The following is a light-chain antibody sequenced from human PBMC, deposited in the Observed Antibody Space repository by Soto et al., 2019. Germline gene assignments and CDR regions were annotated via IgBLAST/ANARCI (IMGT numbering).Light chain of an antibody. CDR2: GAS. CDR1: QDVISSY. J-gene: IGKJ5*01. CDR3: QQYGSSPIT. Sequence: EIVLTQSPGTLSVSPGERVTLSCRASQDVISSYLAWYQQRRGQAPRLLIYGASSRATGIPDRFSGSGSGTDSTLTISRLEPEDFAVYYCQQYGSSPITFGQGTRLEIK. V-gene: IGKV3-20*01.